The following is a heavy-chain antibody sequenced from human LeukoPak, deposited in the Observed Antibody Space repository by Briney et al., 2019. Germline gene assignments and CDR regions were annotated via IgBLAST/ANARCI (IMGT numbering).Heavy chain of an antibody. J-gene: IGHJ6*04. CDR1: GFTFSSYG. V-gene: IGHV3-33*01. CDR3: ARDAAMVRGVIRNYYYGMDV. D-gene: IGHD3-10*01. Sequence: GGSLRLSCAASGFTFSSYGMHWVRQAPGKGLEWVAVIWDDGSNKYYADSVKGRFTISRDNSKNTLYLQMNSLRAEDTAVYYCARDAAMVRGVIRNYYYGMDVWGKGTTVTVSS. CDR2: IWDDGSNK.